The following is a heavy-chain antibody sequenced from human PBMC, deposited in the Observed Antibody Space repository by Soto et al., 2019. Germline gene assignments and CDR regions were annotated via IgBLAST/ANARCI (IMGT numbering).Heavy chain of an antibody. Sequence: QLHLVQSGAVVKKPGASVTVSCSASGYPVTAYYMHWVRQAPGRGLEWMGGINPATGAAKYTQTFQGRVNMPGDTSTSTVLKELSGLTSEHTAVFYCARGGGVGVAGSAAFDMWGQGTLVTVSS. CDR1: GYPVTAYY. V-gene: IGHV1-2*02. D-gene: IGHD3-3*01. CDR2: INPATGAA. CDR3: ARGGGVGVAGSAAFDM. J-gene: IGHJ3*02.